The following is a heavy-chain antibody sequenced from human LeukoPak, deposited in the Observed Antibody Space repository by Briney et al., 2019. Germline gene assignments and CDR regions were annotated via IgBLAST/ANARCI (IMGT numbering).Heavy chain of an antibody. CDR3: ARGRGDIVVVPAANWFDP. D-gene: IGHD2-2*01. J-gene: IGHJ5*02. CDR2: INHSGST. CDR1: GDSISSSSSY. Sequence: SETLSLTCSVSGDSISSSSSYWGWIRQPPGKGLEWIEEINHSGSTNYNPSLKSRVTISVDTSKNQFSLKLSSVTAADTAVYYCARGRGDIVVVPAANWFDPWGQGTLVTVSS. V-gene: IGHV4-39*07.